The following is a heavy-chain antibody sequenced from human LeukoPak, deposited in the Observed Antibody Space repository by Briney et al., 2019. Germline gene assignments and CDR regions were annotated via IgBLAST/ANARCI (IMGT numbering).Heavy chain of an antibody. J-gene: IGHJ4*02. CDR3: ASGIAARAGRY. Sequence: GSLRLSCATSGFSFSSYAMSWIRQPPGKGLEWIGEINHSGSTNYNPSLKSRVTISVDTSKNQFSLKLSSVTAADTAVYYCASGIAARAGRYWGQGTLVTVSS. V-gene: IGHV4-34*01. CDR1: GFSFSSYA. CDR2: INHSGST. D-gene: IGHD6-6*01.